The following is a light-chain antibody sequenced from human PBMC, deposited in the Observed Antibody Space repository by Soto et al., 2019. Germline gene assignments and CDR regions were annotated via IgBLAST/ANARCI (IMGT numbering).Light chain of an antibody. V-gene: IGLV1-40*01. J-gene: IGLJ1*01. CDR3: QSYDSSLSGLYV. Sequence: QSVLTQPPSVSGAQGQRVTISCPGGGPKFGAGYDVHWYQQLPGTAPKLLIYGNSNRPSGVPDRFSGSKSGTSASLAITGLQAEDEADYYCQSYDSSLSGLYVFGTGTKVTVL. CDR2: GNS. CDR1: GPKFGAGYD.